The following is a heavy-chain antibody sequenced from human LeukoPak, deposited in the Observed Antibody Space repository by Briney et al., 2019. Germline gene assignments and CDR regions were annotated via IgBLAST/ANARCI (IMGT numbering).Heavy chain of an antibody. Sequence: KPSETLSLTCTISGGPISSYYWNGIRQPPGKGLEWIGYIHYSGSTNYNPSLKSRVTISVDTSKNQFSLKLSPVTAADTAVYYCARRNGYSLDAFDIWGQGTMVTVSS. CDR3: ARRNGYSLDAFDI. V-gene: IGHV4-59*08. CDR1: GGPISSYY. CDR2: IHYSGST. D-gene: IGHD5-24*01. J-gene: IGHJ3*02.